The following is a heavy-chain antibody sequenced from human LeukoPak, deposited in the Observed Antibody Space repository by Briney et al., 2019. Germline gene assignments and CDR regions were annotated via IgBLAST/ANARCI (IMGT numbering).Heavy chain of an antibody. CDR1: GFTVSSNY. V-gene: IGHV3-30*18. Sequence: GGSLRLSCAASGFTVSSNYMHWVRRAPGKGLEWVAVISYDGRNKHYPDSVKGRFTISRDISTDTLWLQMDSLRTEDTAVYYCAKGPLRGTAAAIDYWGQGTLVTVSS. J-gene: IGHJ4*02. CDR3: AKGPLRGTAAAIDY. D-gene: IGHD2-2*01. CDR2: ISYDGRNK.